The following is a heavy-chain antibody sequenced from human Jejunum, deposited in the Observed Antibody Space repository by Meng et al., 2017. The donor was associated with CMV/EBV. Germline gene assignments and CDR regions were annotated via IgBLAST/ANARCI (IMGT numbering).Heavy chain of an antibody. V-gene: IGHV4-39*07. Sequence: QLQVSGPGLEEHSETPSLTFTCYGASLSISRHFWGWIRQRPGKGLEWIGEVYHRGDTNYNPSLKSRVDISVDKSKNQFYLSLFSVTAADTAVYYCGRDQGRELINHWGQGTLVTVSS. CDR1: GASLSISRHF. CDR3: GRDQGRELINH. D-gene: IGHD1-7*01. CDR2: VYHRGDT. J-gene: IGHJ4*02.